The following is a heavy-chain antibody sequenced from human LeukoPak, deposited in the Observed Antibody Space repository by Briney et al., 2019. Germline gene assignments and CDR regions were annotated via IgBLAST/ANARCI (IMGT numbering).Heavy chain of an antibody. D-gene: IGHD1-26*01. V-gene: IGHV4-59*01. CDR1: GGSINSYY. Sequence: SETLSLTCTVSGGSINSYYWNWIRQPPGKGLEWIGYIYDSGSTKYNPSLKSRVTISVDTSKNQFSLKLSSVTAADTAVYYCARGTSYSGATFLHWGQGTLVTMSS. CDR2: IYDSGST. CDR3: ARGTSYSGATFLH. J-gene: IGHJ4*02.